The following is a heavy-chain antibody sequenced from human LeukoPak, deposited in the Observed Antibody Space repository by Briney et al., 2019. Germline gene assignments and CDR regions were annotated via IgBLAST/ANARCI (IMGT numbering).Heavy chain of an antibody. CDR2: IYYSGST. CDR1: GGSISSGDYY. Sequence: PSETLSLTCTVSGGSISSGDYYWSWIRQPPGKGLEWIGYIYYSGSTYYNPSLKSRVTISVDTSKNQFSLKLSSVTAADTAVYYCARDIGAAAGMGHWGQGTLVTVSS. CDR3: ARDIGAAAGMGH. D-gene: IGHD6-13*01. J-gene: IGHJ4*02. V-gene: IGHV4-30-4*01.